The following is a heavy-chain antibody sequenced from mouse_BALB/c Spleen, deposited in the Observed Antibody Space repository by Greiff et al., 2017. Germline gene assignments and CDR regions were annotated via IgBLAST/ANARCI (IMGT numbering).Heavy chain of an antibody. V-gene: IGHV1-54*01. J-gene: IGHJ2*01. CDR3: ARGGLLFDY. CDR1: GYAFTNYL. Sequence: VQLQQSGAELVRPGTSVKVSCKASGYAFTNYLIEWVKQRPGQGLEWIGVINPGSGGTNYNEKFKGKATLTADKSSSTAYMQLSSLTSDDSAVYFCARGGLLFDYWGQGTTLTVSS. D-gene: IGHD2-10*01. CDR2: INPGSGGT.